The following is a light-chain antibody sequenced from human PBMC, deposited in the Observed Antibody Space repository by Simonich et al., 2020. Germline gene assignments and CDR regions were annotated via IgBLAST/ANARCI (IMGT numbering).Light chain of an antibody. V-gene: IGKV1-39*01. CDR3: QQSYNTPLT. CDR2: AAS. Sequence: DIQMTQSPSPLSASVGDRVTITCRASQSLSSYLNWYQQKPGKAPKFLIYAASSLQSWVPSRCSGSGSGTDFTLTISSLQPEDFATYYCQQSYNTPLTFGGGTKVEIK. CDR1: QSLSSY. J-gene: IGKJ4*01.